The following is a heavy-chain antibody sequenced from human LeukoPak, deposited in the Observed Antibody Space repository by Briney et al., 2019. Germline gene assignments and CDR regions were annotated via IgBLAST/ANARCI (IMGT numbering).Heavy chain of an antibody. J-gene: IGHJ4*02. CDR2: IIPIFSTA. Sequence: SVTVSCKASGGTFSSYAISWEREAPGQGPEWMGGIIPIFSTANYAQKDQGRVTITADESTSTAYMELSSLRREDGAVYYCAAGQARTTTWYLYMNYWLQRTLVTVSS. V-gene: IGHV1-69*01. CDR3: AAGQARTTTWYLYMNY. D-gene: IGHD3/OR15-3a*01. CDR1: GGTFSSYA.